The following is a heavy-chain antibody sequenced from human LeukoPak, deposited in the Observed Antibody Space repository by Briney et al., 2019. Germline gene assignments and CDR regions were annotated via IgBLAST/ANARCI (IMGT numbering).Heavy chain of an antibody. CDR1: GFTFSSYG. Sequence: PGRSLRLSCAASGFTFSSYGMHWVRQAPGKGLEWVAVIWYDGSNKYYADSVKGRFTISRDNSKNTLYLQMNSLRAEDTAVYYCARVLCSSSTSCYFDYWGQGTLVTVSS. CDR3: ARVLCSSSTSCYFDY. J-gene: IGHJ4*02. V-gene: IGHV3-33*01. D-gene: IGHD2-2*01. CDR2: IWYDGSNK.